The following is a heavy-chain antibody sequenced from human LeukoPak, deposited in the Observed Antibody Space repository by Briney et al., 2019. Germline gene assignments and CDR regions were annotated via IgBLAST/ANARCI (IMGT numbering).Heavy chain of an antibody. Sequence: KPSETLSLTCTVSGGSISSYYWSWIRQPPGKGLEWIGYIYYSGSTNYNPSLKSRVTISVDTSKNQFSLKLSSVTAAGTAVYYCARSPNYYGSGSYLPAHNWFDPWGQGTLVTVSS. J-gene: IGHJ5*02. CDR3: ARSPNYYGSGSYLPAHNWFDP. D-gene: IGHD3-10*01. V-gene: IGHV4-59*01. CDR1: GGSISSYY. CDR2: IYYSGST.